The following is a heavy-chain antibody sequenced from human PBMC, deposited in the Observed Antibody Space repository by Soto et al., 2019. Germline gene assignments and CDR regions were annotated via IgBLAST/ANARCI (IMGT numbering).Heavy chain of an antibody. V-gene: IGHV4-34*01. CDR3: ARDYYDSSGRPTIDY. CDR2: INHSGST. D-gene: IGHD3-22*01. J-gene: IGHJ4*02. CDR1: GGSFSGYY. Sequence: QVQLQQWGAGLLKPSETLSXTCAVYGGSFSGYYWSWIRQPPGKGLEWIGEINHSGSTNYNTSLKSRVTRSVDTSKNQFSLKLSSVTAADTAVYYCARDYYDSSGRPTIDYWGQGTLVTVSS.